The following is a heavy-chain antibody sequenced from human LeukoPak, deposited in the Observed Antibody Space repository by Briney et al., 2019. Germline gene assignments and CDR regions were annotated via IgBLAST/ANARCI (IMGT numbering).Heavy chain of an antibody. J-gene: IGHJ4*02. CDR1: GYSFTRNY. CDR2: INPSGGST. V-gene: IGHV1-46*01. D-gene: IGHD3-22*01. CDR3: ARGPSSSGYYHFDY. Sequence: ASVNVSCKASGYSFTRNYLQWVRQTPGQGLEWMGVINPSGGSTNYAQKFQGRVTMTRDTSTSTVYMELSSLRSEDTAVYYCARGPSSSGYYHFDYWGQGTLVTVSS.